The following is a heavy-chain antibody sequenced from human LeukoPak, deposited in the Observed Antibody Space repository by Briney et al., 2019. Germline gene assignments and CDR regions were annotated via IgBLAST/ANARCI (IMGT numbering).Heavy chain of an antibody. CDR1: GFTLSSYP. J-gene: IGHJ4*02. CDR2: ISGSGGAT. V-gene: IGHV3-23*01. D-gene: IGHD1-26*01. Sequence: GGSLRLSCAASGFTLSSYPMNWVRQAPGKGLEWVSVISGSGGATFYGDSVQGRFTISRDNSRDTLYLQMNSLTAEDTAVYYCGKYLQTSVGANDYWGQGTLVTVSS. CDR3: GKYLQTSVGANDY.